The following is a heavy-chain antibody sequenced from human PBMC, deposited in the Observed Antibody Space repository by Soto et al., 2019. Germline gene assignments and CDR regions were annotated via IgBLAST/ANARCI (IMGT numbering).Heavy chain of an antibody. V-gene: IGHV5-51*01. J-gene: IGHJ3*02. CDR1: GYIFTNCW. D-gene: IGHD1-26*01. CDR2: IYPGDSDT. Sequence: GESLKISCQGSGYIFTNCWIGWLRQMPGKGLEWMGIIYPGDSDTRYSPSFQGQVTISADKSISTAYLQWSSLKASDTAMYYCASSGELPDAFDIWGQGTMVTVSS. CDR3: ASSGELPDAFDI.